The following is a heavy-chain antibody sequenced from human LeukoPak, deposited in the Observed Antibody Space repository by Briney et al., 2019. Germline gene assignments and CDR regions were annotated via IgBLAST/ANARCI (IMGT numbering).Heavy chain of an antibody. J-gene: IGHJ4*02. V-gene: IGHV1-2*02. Sequence: ASVKVSCRASEYTFTGYYMHWVRQAPGQGLEWMGWMHPNGGGTNYAQKFQGRVTMTRDTSISTAFMELSRLRSDDTAVYYCFAYDSDTSLDYWGQGTLVSVSS. CDR2: MHPNGGGT. CDR1: EYTFTGYY. D-gene: IGHD3-22*01. CDR3: FAYDSDTSLDY.